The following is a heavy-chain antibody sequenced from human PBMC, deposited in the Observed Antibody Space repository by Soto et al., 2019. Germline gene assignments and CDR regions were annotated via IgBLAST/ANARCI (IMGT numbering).Heavy chain of an antibody. CDR2: ISGSGGST. CDR3: AKGNYYGDYAGGAY. D-gene: IGHD4-17*01. Sequence: GSLRLSCAASGFTFSSYAMSWVRQAPGKGLEWVSAISGSGGSTYYADSVKGRFTISRDNSKNTLYLQMNSLRAEDTAVYYCAKGNYYGDYAGGAYWGQGTLVTVSS. V-gene: IGHV3-23*01. CDR1: GFTFSSYA. J-gene: IGHJ4*02.